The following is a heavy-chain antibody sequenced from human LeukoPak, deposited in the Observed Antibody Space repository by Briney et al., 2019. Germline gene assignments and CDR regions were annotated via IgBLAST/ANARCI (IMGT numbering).Heavy chain of an antibody. V-gene: IGHV4-39*01. D-gene: IGHD3-3*01. CDR3: ARGSIFGVVPLH. CDR2: ISYSGNT. Sequence: SETLSLTCTVSGASINSRIYYWGWIRQPPGKGLEWIGSISYSGNTYYNPSLTSRVTISVDTSKNQFSLKLSSVTAADTAVYYCARGSIFGVVPLHWGQGTLVTVSS. J-gene: IGHJ4*02. CDR1: GASINSRIYY.